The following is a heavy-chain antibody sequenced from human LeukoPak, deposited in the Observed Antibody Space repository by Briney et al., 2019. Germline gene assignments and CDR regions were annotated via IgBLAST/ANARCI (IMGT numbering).Heavy chain of an antibody. CDR1: GGSFSGYY. J-gene: IGHJ5*02. CDR2: INHSGST. V-gene: IGHV4-34*01. Sequence: PSETLSLTCAVYGGSFSGYYWSWIRQPPGKGLEWIGEINHSGSTNYNPSLKSRVTISVDTSKNQFSLKLSSVTAADTAVYYCVRRIRVVVVIAIYNWFDPWGQGTLVTVSS. CDR3: VRRIRVVVVIAIYNWFDP. D-gene: IGHD2-21*01.